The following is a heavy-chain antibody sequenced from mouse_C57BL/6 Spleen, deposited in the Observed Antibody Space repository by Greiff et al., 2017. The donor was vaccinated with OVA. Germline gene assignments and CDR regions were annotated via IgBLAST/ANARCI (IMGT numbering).Heavy chain of an antibody. CDR3: AREDGNYAMDY. V-gene: IGHV1-63*01. Sequence: QVQLQQSGAELVSPGTSVKMSCKASGYTFTNYWIGWAKQRPGHGLEWIGDIYPGGGYTNYNEKFKGKATLTADKSSSTAYMQFSSLTSEDSAIYYCAREDGNYAMDYWGQGTSVTVSA. CDR2: IYPGGGYT. CDR1: GYTFTNYW. J-gene: IGHJ4*01. D-gene: IGHD2-1*01.